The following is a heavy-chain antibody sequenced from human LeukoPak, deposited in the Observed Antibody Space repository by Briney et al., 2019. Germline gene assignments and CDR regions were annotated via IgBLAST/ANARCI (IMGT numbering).Heavy chain of an antibody. CDR2: IYSSGSI. V-gene: IGHV4-61*02. CDR3: ARARPDSGGYYYILDS. Sequence: TLSLTCTVSGGSINSRSYYWSWIRQPAGLGLEWIGRIYSSGSINSNPSLRSRVTISLETSKNQFSLRLTSVTAADTAVYYCARARPDSGGYYYILDSWGQATLVTVSS. CDR1: GGSINSRSYY. D-gene: IGHD3-22*01. J-gene: IGHJ4*02.